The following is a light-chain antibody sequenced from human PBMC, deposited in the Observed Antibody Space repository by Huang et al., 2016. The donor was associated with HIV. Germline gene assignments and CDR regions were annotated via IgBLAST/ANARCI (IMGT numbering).Light chain of an antibody. CDR2: GAS. Sequence: EVVMTQSPVTLSVSPGERATLSCRASQSVSSKLAWYQQKPGQAPRLLISGASSRAIGISTRFSGRGSGTEFTLTISSLQSEDFAVYYCQQYNNWPQVTFGGGTKVEIK. J-gene: IGKJ4*01. CDR3: QQYNNWPQVT. CDR1: QSVSSK. V-gene: IGKV3-15*01.